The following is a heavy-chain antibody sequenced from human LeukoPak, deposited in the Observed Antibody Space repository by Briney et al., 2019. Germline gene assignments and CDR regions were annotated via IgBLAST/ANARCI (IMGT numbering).Heavy chain of an antibody. Sequence: ASVKVSCKTSGYTFTSYYIHWVRQAPGQGLEWMGIINPSGGSTSYAQKFQGRVTMTRDTSTSTVYMYLSSLRSEDSAVYYCATDSLYGVVDYWGQGTLVTVSS. D-gene: IGHD4-17*01. J-gene: IGHJ4*02. CDR1: GYTFTSYY. V-gene: IGHV1-46*01. CDR3: ATDSLYGVVDY. CDR2: INPSGGST.